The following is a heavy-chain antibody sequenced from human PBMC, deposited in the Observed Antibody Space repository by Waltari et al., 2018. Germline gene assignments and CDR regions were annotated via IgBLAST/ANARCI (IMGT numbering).Heavy chain of an antibody. CDR1: GGSFSGYY. CDR3: ARASRGYSSGWYVFGFDY. Sequence: QVQLQQWGAGLLKPSETLSLTCAVYGGSFSGYYWSWIRQPPGKGLEWIGEINHSGSTNYNPSLKSRVTISVGTSKNQFSLKLSSVTAADTAVYYCARASRGYSSGWYVFGFDYWGQGTLVTVSS. J-gene: IGHJ4*02. CDR2: INHSGST. V-gene: IGHV4-34*01. D-gene: IGHD6-19*01.